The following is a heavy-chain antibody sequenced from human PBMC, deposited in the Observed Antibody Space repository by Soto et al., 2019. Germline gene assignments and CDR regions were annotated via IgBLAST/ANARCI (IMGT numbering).Heavy chain of an antibody. D-gene: IGHD3-22*01. V-gene: IGHV1-69*13. CDR1: GGTFSKNT. Sequence: RASVKVSCKASGGTFSKNTISWVRQAPGQGLEWMGGIMPVFGRPNYAQKFQGRVTITADEYTRTAYMELSRLKSDDTAVYYCARQFDYDTSGYYYAYWGQGTQVTVS. CDR2: IMPVFGRP. CDR3: ARQFDYDTSGYYYAY. J-gene: IGHJ4*02.